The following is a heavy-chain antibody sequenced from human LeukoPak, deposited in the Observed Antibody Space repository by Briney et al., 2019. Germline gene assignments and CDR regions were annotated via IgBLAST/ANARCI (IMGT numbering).Heavy chain of an antibody. J-gene: IGHJ4*02. CDR2: ISGSGGST. D-gene: IGHD6-19*01. CDR3: AKRRIAVYYFDY. V-gene: IGHV3-23*01. CDR1: GFTFSSYA. Sequence: GGSLRLSCTASGFTFSSYAMSWVRQAPGKGLEWVSAISGSGGSTYYADSVKGRFTISRDNSKSTLYLQMNSLRAEDTAVYYCAKRRIAVYYFDYWGQGTLVTVSS.